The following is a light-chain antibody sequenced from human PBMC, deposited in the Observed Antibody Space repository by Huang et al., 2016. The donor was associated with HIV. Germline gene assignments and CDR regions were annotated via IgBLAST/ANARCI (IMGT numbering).Light chain of an antibody. J-gene: IGKJ1*01. CDR1: QSVSTW. CDR3: QQYNTFWT. V-gene: IGKV1-5*03. Sequence: TITCLASQSVSTWLAWYQQKPRHPPKRLIYKSSTLESCVPSRFSGSGSGTEFTLTISSLQPDDFSTYYCQQYNTFWTFGQGTKV. CDR2: KSS.